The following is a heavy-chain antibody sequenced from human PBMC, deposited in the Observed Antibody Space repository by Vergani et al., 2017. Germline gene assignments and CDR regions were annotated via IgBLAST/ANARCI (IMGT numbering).Heavy chain of an antibody. V-gene: IGHV1-46*01. CDR3: ARVSAVAGTE. J-gene: IGHJ4*02. D-gene: IGHD6-19*01. CDR2: INTSGWST. CDR1: GYNFTSYY. Sequence: QVQLVQSGAEVKKPGASVTVSCKASGYNFTSYYMHWVRQATGQGLEWMGIINTSGWSTSYAQKFQGRVTMTRDTSTRPVYMERSSLRSEDTAVYYCARVSAVAGTEWGQGTLVTVSS.